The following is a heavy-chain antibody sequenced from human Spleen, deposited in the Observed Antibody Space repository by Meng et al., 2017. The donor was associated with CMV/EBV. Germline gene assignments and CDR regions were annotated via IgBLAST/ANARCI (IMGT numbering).Heavy chain of an antibody. V-gene: IGHV1-69*04. J-gene: IGHJ5*02. Sequence: VKVSCKASGGTFSGYTISWVRQAPGQGLEWMGRIIPILGIANYAQKFQGRVTITADKSTSTAYMELSSLRSEDTAVYYCARDRGGAGYYDFWSGYYPRWFDPWGQGTLVTVSS. CDR1: GGTFSGYT. D-gene: IGHD3-3*01. CDR2: IIPILGIA. CDR3: ARDRGGAGYYDFWSGYYPRWFDP.